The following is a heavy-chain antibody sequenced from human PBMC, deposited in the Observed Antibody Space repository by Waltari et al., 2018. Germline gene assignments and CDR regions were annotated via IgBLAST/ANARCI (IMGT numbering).Heavy chain of an antibody. D-gene: IGHD6-19*01. CDR3: ARDQGGVADTMGAFDV. CDR1: GCTFSSYA. Sequence: QVQLVQSGAEVKKPGSSVKVSCKASGCTFSSYAISWVRQAPGQGLEWMGGIIPIFGTANYAQKFQGRVTITADESTSTAYMELSSLRSEDTAVYYCARDQGGVADTMGAFDVWGQGTMVTVSS. CDR2: IIPIFGTA. J-gene: IGHJ3*01. V-gene: IGHV1-69*13.